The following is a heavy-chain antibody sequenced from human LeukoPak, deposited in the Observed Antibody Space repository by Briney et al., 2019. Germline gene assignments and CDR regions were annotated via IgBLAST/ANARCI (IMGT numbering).Heavy chain of an antibody. CDR3: ARPRAARAFRPRELWFDP. Sequence: GRSLRLSCAASGFTFSSYAMHCVRQAPGKGLEWVAVISYDGSNKYYADSVKGRFTISRDNSKNTLYLQMNSLRAEDTAVYYCARPRAARAFRPRELWFDPWGQGTLVTVSS. J-gene: IGHJ5*02. CDR1: GFTFSSYA. CDR2: ISYDGSNK. V-gene: IGHV3-30*04. D-gene: IGHD3-10*01.